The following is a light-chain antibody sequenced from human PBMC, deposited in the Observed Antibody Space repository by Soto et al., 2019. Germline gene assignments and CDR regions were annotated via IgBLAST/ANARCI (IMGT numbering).Light chain of an antibody. CDR1: SSDVGGYNY. CDR2: DVS. CDR3: SSYTSSSTLYV. V-gene: IGLV2-14*03. J-gene: IGLJ1*01. Sequence: QSALTQPASVSGSPGQSITISCTGTSSDVGGYNYVSWYQHHPGKAPKLMIYDVSNRPSGVSNRFSGSKSGNMASLSISGLQAEDEADYYCSSYTSSSTLYVFGTGTKLTVL.